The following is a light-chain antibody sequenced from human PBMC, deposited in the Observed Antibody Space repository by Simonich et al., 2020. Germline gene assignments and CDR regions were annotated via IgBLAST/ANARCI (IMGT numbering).Light chain of an antibody. V-gene: IGKV3D-20*01. Sequence: EIVLTQSPGTLSLSPGERATLSCRASQSVSSSYLAWYQQKPGLAPRLLSYDASSRATGIPDRFSGSGSGTDFTLTISRLEPEDFAVYYCQQYGSSPPVTFGGGTKVEIK. CDR3: QQYGSSPPVT. CDR1: QSVSSSY. CDR2: DAS. J-gene: IGKJ4*01.